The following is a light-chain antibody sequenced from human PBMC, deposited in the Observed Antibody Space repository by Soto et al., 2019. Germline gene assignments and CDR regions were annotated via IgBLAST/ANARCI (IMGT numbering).Light chain of an antibody. CDR2: DVN. CDR3: DSFATSASYV. Sequence: QSALTQPRSVSGSPGQSVTISCIGTSSDVGGYDYVSWFQQHPDKAPKVILSDVNKRPSGVPDRFSGSKSGNTASLTISGLRAEDEADYYCDSFATSASYVFGSGTKVTVL. J-gene: IGLJ1*01. V-gene: IGLV2-11*01. CDR1: SSDVGGYDY.